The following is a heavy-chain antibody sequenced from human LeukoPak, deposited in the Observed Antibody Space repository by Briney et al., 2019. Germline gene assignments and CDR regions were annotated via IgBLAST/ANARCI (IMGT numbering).Heavy chain of an antibody. Sequence: SETLSLPFTVSGGSISSYHWSWIRPPAGKGLEWIGRIYTSGSTNYNPSLKSRVTMSVDTSKNQFSLKLSSVTAADTAVYYCARAAMVRGVITQNYFDYWGQGTLVTVSS. D-gene: IGHD3-10*01. J-gene: IGHJ4*02. CDR3: ARAAMVRGVITQNYFDY. CDR1: GGSISSYH. V-gene: IGHV4-4*07. CDR2: IYTSGST.